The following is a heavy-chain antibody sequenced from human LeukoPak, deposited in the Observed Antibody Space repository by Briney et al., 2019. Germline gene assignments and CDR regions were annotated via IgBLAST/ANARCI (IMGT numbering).Heavy chain of an antibody. D-gene: IGHD5-12*01. CDR3: ARGATGSVGYFDL. J-gene: IGHJ2*01. CDR2: IYYSGST. Sequence: SETLSLTCTVSGGSISSYYWSWIRQPPGKGLEWIGYIYYSGSTNYNPSLKSRVTISVDTSKNQFSLKLSFVTAADTAVYYCARGATGSVGYFDLWGRGTLVIVSS. CDR1: GGSISSYY. V-gene: IGHV4-59*01.